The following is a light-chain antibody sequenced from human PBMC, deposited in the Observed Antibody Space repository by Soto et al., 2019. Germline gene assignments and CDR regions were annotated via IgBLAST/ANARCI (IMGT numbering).Light chain of an antibody. CDR3: QQRSTPLT. J-gene: IGKJ4*01. Sequence: EIVLTQSPATLSLSPGERATLSCRASQSVSSYLAWYQQKPGKAPRLLIDDASSRATGIPARFSGSGSGTDFTLTISSLEPEDFAVYYCQQRSTPLTFGGWTKVEIK. CDR2: DAS. CDR1: QSVSSY. V-gene: IGKV3-11*01.